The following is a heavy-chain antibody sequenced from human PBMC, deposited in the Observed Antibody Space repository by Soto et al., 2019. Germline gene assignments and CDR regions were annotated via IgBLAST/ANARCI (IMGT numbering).Heavy chain of an antibody. V-gene: IGHV1-69*12. CDR2: IIPIFDTA. D-gene: IGHD2-2*01. J-gene: IGHJ6*02. CDR1: GGTFSSYA. CDR3: ARHDCISTSCYYYYYYSMDV. Sequence: QVQLVQSGAEVKKPGSSVKVSCKTSGGTFSSYAISWVRQAPGQGLEWMGGIIPIFDTANYAQKFQGRVTITADESTSPAYMELSSLRTEDTAVYSCARHDCISTSCYYYYYYSMDVWGQGTTVTVSS.